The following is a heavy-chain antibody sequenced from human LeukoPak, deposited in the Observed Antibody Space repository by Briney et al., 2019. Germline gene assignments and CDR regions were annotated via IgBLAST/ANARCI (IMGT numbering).Heavy chain of an antibody. V-gene: IGHV1-69*05. CDR3: ARSHRLWTRTYQWQPPGDWFDP. CDR2: IIPIFGTA. D-gene: IGHD6-19*01. J-gene: IGHJ5*02. CDR1: GGTFSSYA. Sequence: ASVTVSCKASGGTFSSYAISWVRQAPGQGLEWMGGIIPIFGTANYAQKFQGRVTITTDESTSTAYMELSSLRSEDTAVYYCARSHRLWTRTYQWQPPGDWFDPWGQGTLVTVSS.